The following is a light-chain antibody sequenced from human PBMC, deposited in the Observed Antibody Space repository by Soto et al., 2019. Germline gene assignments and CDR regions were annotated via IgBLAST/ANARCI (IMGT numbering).Light chain of an antibody. CDR2: DAS. Sequence: DIPMTQSPSTLSASVGDRVTITCRASQSISSWLAWYQQKPGKAPKLLIYDASSLESGVPSRFSGSGSGTEFTLTISSLQPDDFATYYCQQHNSYSGTFGQGTKVEIK. CDR3: QQHNSYSGT. V-gene: IGKV1-5*01. J-gene: IGKJ1*01. CDR1: QSISSW.